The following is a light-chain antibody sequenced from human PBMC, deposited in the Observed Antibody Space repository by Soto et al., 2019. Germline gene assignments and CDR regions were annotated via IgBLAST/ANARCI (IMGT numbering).Light chain of an antibody. CDR3: QQYSNWPSWT. J-gene: IGKJ1*01. CDR1: QSVSSF. Sequence: EKVMTQSPATLSMSPGERATLSCRASQSVSSFLAWYQQKPGQAPRLLIYGASTRATGIPARFSGSGSGTELTLTISSLQSEDFAVYYCQQYSNWPSWTFGQRTKVEVK. V-gene: IGKV3-15*01. CDR2: GAS.